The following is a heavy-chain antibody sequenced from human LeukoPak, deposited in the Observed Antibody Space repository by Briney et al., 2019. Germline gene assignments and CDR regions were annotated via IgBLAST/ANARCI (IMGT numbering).Heavy chain of an antibody. J-gene: IGHJ4*02. CDR1: VFTFRNFW. D-gene: IGHD1-26*01. Sequence: GGSLSLSCALSVFTFRNFWMGWVPEAPGEGLEWVSAISGSGGSTYYADSVKGRFTISRDNSKNTLYLQMNSLRAEDTAVYYCAKDDSGSYDYWGQGTLVTVSS. CDR2: ISGSGGST. V-gene: IGHV3-23*01. CDR3: AKDDSGSYDY.